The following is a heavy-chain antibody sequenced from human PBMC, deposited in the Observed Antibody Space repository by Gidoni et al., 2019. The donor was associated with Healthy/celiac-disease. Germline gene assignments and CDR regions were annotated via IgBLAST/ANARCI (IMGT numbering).Heavy chain of an antibody. Sequence: PGKGLEWVSAISGSGGSTYYADSVKGRFTISRDNSKNTLDLQMNSLRAEDTAVYYCAKDSGVTRSVLAVDYWGQGTLVTVSS. J-gene: IGHJ4*02. D-gene: IGHD1-26*01. CDR3: AKDSGVTRSVLAVDY. CDR2: ISGSGGST. V-gene: IGHV3-23*01.